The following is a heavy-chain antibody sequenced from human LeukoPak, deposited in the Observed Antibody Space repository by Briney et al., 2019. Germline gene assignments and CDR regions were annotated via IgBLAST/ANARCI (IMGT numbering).Heavy chain of an antibody. CDR2: INPSGGST. J-gene: IGHJ4*02. CDR1: GYTFTSYG. Sequence: ASVKVSCKASGYTFTSYGISWVRQAPGQGLEWMGIINPSGGSTSHAQKFQGRVTMTRDTSTSTVYMELSSLRSEDTAVYYCARAPGVYDSSGYGYWGQGTLVTVSS. V-gene: IGHV1-46*01. D-gene: IGHD3-22*01. CDR3: ARAPGVYDSSGYGY.